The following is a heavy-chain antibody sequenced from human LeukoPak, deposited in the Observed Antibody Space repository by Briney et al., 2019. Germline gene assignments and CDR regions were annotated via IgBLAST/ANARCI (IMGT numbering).Heavy chain of an antibody. CDR1: GYSFTSYW. CDR2: IYPADSDT. J-gene: IGHJ5*02. Sequence: PGESLKISFKPLGYSFTSYWIAWVGQTPGKGLEWMGIIYPADSDTRYSPSFQGEVTISADKSISTAYLQWSSLKAPDTAMYYCARQLWSSAFDPWGQGTLVTVSS. V-gene: IGHV5-51*01. D-gene: IGHD3-3*01. CDR3: ARQLWSSAFDP.